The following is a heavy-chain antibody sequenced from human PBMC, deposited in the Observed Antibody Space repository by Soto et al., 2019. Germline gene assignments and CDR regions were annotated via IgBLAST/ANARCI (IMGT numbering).Heavy chain of an antibody. CDR3: VMVDNYVTPTPQDV. CDR2: ISPYTGNT. Sequence: QVQLVQSGDEVKKPGASVKVSCKASGYIFVNYGIAWVRQAPGQGLEWMGWISPYTGNTHSATKIQGSLTMTTDKSTRTAYMDLGSLTSDDTAVYYCVMVDNYVTPTPQDVWGQGTTVTVSS. CDR1: GYIFVNYG. J-gene: IGHJ6*02. D-gene: IGHD3-16*01. V-gene: IGHV1-18*01.